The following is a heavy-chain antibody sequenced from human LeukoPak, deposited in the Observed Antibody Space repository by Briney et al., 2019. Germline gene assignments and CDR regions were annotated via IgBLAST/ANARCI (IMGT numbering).Heavy chain of an antibody. J-gene: IGHJ5*02. V-gene: IGHV3-49*04. CDR3: TGSYGSRRNWFDP. Sequence: GGSLRLSCTASGFTFGNYAMSWVRQAPGKGSARVGSFRSKAYGGTTEYAASVRGRFASSRDDFQSIAYRQMNSLKPEDTAVYYCTGSYGSRRNWFDPWGQGTLVTVCS. D-gene: IGHD3-10*01. CDR2: FRSKAYGGTT. CDR1: GFTFGNYA.